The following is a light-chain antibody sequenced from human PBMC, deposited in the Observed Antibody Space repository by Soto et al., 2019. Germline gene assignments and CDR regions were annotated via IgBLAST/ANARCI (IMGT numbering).Light chain of an antibody. CDR1: SRDVGGYDY. J-gene: IGLJ1*01. CDR2: EVT. CDR3: SSYTGGNPSYV. V-gene: IGLV2-8*01. Sequence: QYALTQPPSASGSPGQSLTISCTGTSRDVGGYDYVSWYQQHPGKAPKLMIYEVTIRPSGVSDRFSGSKSGNTASLTVSGLQAEDEADYYCSSYTGGNPSYVFGTGTKVTVL.